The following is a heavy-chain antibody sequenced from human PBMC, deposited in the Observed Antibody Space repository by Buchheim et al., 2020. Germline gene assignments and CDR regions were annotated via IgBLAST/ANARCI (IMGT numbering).Heavy chain of an antibody. CDR2: IWHDGINK. V-gene: IGHV3-33*01. Sequence: QVQLVESGGGMVQPGTSLRLSCATSGFSFDGYGMNWVRQARGKGLEWLAVIWHDGINKYYSDSVKGRFTISRDTSKNTLYLQMNGLRAEDTAVYYCARDLGGYIGHFCSYYFDYWGQG. CDR1: GFSFDGYG. J-gene: IGHJ4*02. CDR3: ARDLGGYIGHFCSYYFDY. D-gene: IGHD1-26*01.